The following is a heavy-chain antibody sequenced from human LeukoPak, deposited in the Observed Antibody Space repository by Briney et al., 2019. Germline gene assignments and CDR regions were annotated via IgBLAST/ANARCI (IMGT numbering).Heavy chain of an antibody. D-gene: IGHD1-26*01. CDR1: GPNFRNYG. Sequence: GGSLRLSCAASGPNFRNYGMHWVRQAPGKGLEWVAVIWYDGSNQYYVDSVKGRFTVSKDNAKNTLYLQMNSLRAEDTAVYYCATDRNGGKYYDYWGQGTLVTVSS. CDR2: IWYDGSNQ. J-gene: IGHJ4*02. CDR3: ATDRNGGKYYDY. V-gene: IGHV3-33*01.